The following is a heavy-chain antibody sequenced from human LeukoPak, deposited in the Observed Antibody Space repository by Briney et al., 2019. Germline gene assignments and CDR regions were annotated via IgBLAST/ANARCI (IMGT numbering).Heavy chain of an antibody. CDR1: GFTFSSYA. D-gene: IGHD6-6*01. CDR3: AKRIAAQENFDY. Sequence: PGGSLRPSCAASGFTFSSYAMSWVRQAPGKGLEWVSAISGSGGSTNYADSVKGRFTISRDNSKNTLYLQMNSLRAEDTALYYCAKRIAAQENFDYWGQGTLVTVSS. CDR2: ISGSGGST. V-gene: IGHV3-23*01. J-gene: IGHJ4*02.